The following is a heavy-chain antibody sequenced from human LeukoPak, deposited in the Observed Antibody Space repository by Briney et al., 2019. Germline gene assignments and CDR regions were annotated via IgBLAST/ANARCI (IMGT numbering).Heavy chain of an antibody. D-gene: IGHD6-25*01. CDR1: GASIDRSTYY. Sequence: SETLSLTCSVSGASIDRSTYYWGWIRQPPGKGLEWIGSVYSSGSTYYNSALKSRVTISVDTSKNQFSLKLYSVTAADTSVYFCARIAAPGLAWGQGTLVTVSS. J-gene: IGHJ5*02. CDR2: VYSSGST. CDR3: ARIAAPGLA. V-gene: IGHV4-39*01.